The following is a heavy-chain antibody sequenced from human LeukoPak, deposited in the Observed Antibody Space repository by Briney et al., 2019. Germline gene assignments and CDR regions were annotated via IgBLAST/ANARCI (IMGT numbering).Heavy chain of an antibody. CDR2: INNDGSRT. J-gene: IGHJ1*01. D-gene: IGHD1-1*01. V-gene: IGHV3-74*01. CDR3: ASGIPAF. Sequence: LVWVSQINNDGSRTNYADSVKGRFTISRDNAKSTLYLQMNSLRAEDTAVYYCASGIPAFWGQGTLVTVSS.